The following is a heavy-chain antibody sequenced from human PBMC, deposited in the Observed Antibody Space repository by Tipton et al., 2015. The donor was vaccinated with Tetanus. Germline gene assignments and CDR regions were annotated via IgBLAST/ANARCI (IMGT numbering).Heavy chain of an antibody. CDR2: ISSTSSYI. CDR1: GFTFSNYR. CDR3: ASGRTLDY. J-gene: IGHJ4*02. V-gene: IGHV3-21*01. Sequence: AVSGFTFSNYRMNWVRQAPGTGLQWVASISSTSSYIYYADSLKGRFTISRENAKNSLYLQIDSLGAEDTALYYCASGRTLDYWGQGTLVTVSS.